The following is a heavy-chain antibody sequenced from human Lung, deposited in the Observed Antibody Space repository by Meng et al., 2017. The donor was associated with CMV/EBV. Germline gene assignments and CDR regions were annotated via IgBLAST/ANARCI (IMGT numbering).Heavy chain of an antibody. CDR3: ARGGRGAAAGQDY. J-gene: IGHJ4*02. D-gene: IGHD6-13*01. CDR1: GDSMNNYY. Sequence: SXTXSLXCTVYGDSMNNYYWNWIRQPPGKGLEWIGYMYYSGSTNYNPSLKSRVTISVDTSKNQFSLILSSVTAADTAVYYCARGGRGAAAGQDYWGQGTRVTVSS. CDR2: MYYSGST. V-gene: IGHV4-59*01.